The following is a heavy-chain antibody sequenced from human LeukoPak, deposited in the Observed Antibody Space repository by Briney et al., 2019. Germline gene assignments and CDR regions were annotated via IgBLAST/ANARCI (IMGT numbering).Heavy chain of an antibody. J-gene: IGHJ4*02. V-gene: IGHV4-34*01. CDR1: GGSFSGYY. CDR3: ARRGMAEMATTYYFDY. Sequence: PSETLSLTCAVYGGSFSGYYWSWIRQPPGKGLEWIGEINHSGSTNYNPSLKSRVTISVDTPKNQFSLKLSSVTAADTAVYYCARRGMAEMATTYYFDYWGQGTLVTVSS. D-gene: IGHD5-12*01. CDR2: INHSGST.